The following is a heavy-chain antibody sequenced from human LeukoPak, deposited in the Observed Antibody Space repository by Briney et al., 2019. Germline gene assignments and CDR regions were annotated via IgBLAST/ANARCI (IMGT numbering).Heavy chain of an antibody. CDR3: ARDDVTTNGGVIADSRLFDI. V-gene: IGHV3-33*01. D-gene: IGHD2-8*02. J-gene: IGHJ3*02. CDR1: GFTFSTYA. Sequence: GGSLRLSCVASGFTFSTYAMYWVRQAPGKGLEWVAVIWYDGSNKYYADSVKGRFTISRDNSKNTLYLQMNSLRAEDTAVYYCARDDVTTNGGVIADSRLFDIWGQGTMVTVSS. CDR2: IWYDGSNK.